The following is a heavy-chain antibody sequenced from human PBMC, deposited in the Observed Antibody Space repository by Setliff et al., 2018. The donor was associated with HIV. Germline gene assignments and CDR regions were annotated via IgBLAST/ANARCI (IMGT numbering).Heavy chain of an antibody. Sequence: ASVKVSCKASGYTFINYGVTWVRQAPGQGLEWMGWISGYNGNTNYAQKFQGRVTMTTDTSTNTAYMELRSLRSDDTAVYYCARTSGIVVVITDAFDIWGQGTMVTVSS. CDR3: ARTSGIVVVITDAFDI. D-gene: IGHD3-22*01. V-gene: IGHV1-18*01. CDR2: ISGYNGNT. CDR1: GYTFINYG. J-gene: IGHJ3*02.